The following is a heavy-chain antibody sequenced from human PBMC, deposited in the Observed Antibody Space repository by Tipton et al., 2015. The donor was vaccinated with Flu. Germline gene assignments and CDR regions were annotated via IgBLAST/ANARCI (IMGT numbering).Heavy chain of an antibody. V-gene: IGHV4-59*01. J-gene: IGHJ5*02. Sequence: TLSLTCTVSGGSISGYYWGWIRQPPGKRLEWMGHIHHSGTTNYNPSLKSRVTMSADSPKNQLSLKLTSVTAADTAVYYCARSGDFYLNWFDPWGQGTLVTVSS. D-gene: IGHD2/OR15-2a*01. CDR3: ARSGDFYLNWFDP. CDR2: IHHSGTT. CDR1: GGSISGYY.